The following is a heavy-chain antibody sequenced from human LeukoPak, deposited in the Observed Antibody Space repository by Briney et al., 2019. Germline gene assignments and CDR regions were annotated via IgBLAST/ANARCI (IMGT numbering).Heavy chain of an antibody. V-gene: IGHV3-7*01. CDR2: INQDGSEK. CDR1: GFTLNSYW. Sequence: GGSLRLSCAASGFTLNSYWMSWVRQAPGKGLEWVANINQDGSEKYYVDSVKGRFTISRDNAKNSLYLQMNTLRAEDTAVYYCARGFWSGYYIWGQGTLVTVSS. CDR3: ARGFWSGYYI. J-gene: IGHJ4*02. D-gene: IGHD3-3*01.